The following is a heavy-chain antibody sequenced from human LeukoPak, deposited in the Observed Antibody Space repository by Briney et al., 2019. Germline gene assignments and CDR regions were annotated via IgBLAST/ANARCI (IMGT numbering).Heavy chain of an antibody. CDR2: ISAYNGNT. D-gene: IGHD6-13*01. CDR3: ARDRAGSSWTPFDY. Sequence: GASVKVSCKASGYTFTSYGISWVRQAPGQGLEWMGWISAYNGNTNYAQKLQGRVTLTTDTSTSTAYMELRSLRSDDTAVYYCARDRAGSSWTPFDYWGQGTLVTVSS. CDR1: GYTFTSYG. J-gene: IGHJ4*02. V-gene: IGHV1-18*01.